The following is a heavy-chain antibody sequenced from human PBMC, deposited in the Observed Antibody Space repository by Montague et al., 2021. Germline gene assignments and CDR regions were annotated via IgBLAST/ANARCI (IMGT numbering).Heavy chain of an antibody. CDR1: GGSISSTSYY. D-gene: IGHD2-21*02. J-gene: IGHJ3*02. Sequence: SETLSLTCTVSGGSISSTSYYWGWIRQPPGTGLEWIGSIYYSGSTYYNPSLKSRVTISADTSKNQFSLRLRSVTAADTAVYYCARRMGFVVVTAHDAFGIWGQGTMVTVSS. CDR2: IYYSGST. CDR3: ARRMGFVVVTAHDAFGI. V-gene: IGHV4-39*01.